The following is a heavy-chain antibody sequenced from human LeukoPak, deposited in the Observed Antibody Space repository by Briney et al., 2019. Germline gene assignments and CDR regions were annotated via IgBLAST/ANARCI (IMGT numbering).Heavy chain of an antibody. Sequence: ASVKVSCKTSGYTFTNYYMHWVRQAPGQGLEWMEKINPSGGTTNYAQKFQGRVAMTRDTSTSTVYMELSSLRSEDTAVYYCASGASTAYYDILTGYYFDYWGQGTLVTVSS. CDR2: INPSGGTT. CDR3: ASGASTAYYDILTGYYFDY. CDR1: GYTFTNYY. J-gene: IGHJ4*02. V-gene: IGHV1-46*01. D-gene: IGHD3-9*01.